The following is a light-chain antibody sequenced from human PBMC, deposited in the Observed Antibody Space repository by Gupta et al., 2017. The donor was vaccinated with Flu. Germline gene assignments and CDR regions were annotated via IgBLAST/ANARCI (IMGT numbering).Light chain of an antibody. Sequence: QSVLTQPPSASGTPGQGGTISCSGSSSNIGSNTVNWYQQLPGTAPKLLIYSNNQRPSGVTDRFSGSKSGTSASLTITGLQSEEEADYYCDAWAATLNVVVFGAGTKVTVL. J-gene: IGLJ2*01. V-gene: IGLV1-44*01. CDR3: DAWAATLNVVV. CDR2: SNN. CDR1: SSNIGSNT.